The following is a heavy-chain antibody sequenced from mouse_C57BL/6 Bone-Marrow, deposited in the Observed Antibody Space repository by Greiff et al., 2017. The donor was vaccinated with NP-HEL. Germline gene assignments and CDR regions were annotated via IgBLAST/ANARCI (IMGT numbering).Heavy chain of an antibody. D-gene: IGHD1-1*01. CDR1: GFTFSSYG. CDR3: ARPPYYYGSNWYFDV. Sequence: EVHLVESGGDLVKPGGSLKLSCAASGFTFSSYGMSWVRQTPDKRLEWVATISSGGSYTYSPDSVKGRFTISTDNAKKTLYLQMSSLKSEDTAMYYCARPPYYYGSNWYFDVWGTGTTGTVSS. V-gene: IGHV5-6*01. CDR2: ISSGGSYT. J-gene: IGHJ1*03.